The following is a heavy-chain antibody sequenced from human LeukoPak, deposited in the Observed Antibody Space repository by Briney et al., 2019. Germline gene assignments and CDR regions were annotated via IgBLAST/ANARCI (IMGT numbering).Heavy chain of an antibody. CDR3: AKDPREPRFGEPLS. CDR1: GFSFSTYG. Sequence: PGGSLTLSCAASGFSFSTYGMHWVRQAPGKGLDWVAFISYDGSNKYYADSVKGRFTISRDNSKNTLYLQMNSLRAEDTAVYYCAKDPREPRFGEPLSWGQGTLVTVSS. J-gene: IGHJ4*02. V-gene: IGHV3-30*02. CDR2: ISYDGSNK. D-gene: IGHD3-10*01.